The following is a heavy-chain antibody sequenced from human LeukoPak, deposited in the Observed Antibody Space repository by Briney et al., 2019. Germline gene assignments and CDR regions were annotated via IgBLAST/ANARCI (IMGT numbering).Heavy chain of an antibody. J-gene: IGHJ4*02. CDR3: ARGGVLKSVDY. CDR2: IYSSGST. V-gene: IGHV4-39*07. D-gene: IGHD3-16*01. Sequence: SETLSLTCSVSGASISSGSDYWGWIRQPPGKTLERIGSIYSSGSTYYNPSPKSRFIIIIDTPKNHFSLTLSSVTAADTAVYYCARGGVLKSVDYWGQGTLVAVSS. CDR1: GASISSGSDY.